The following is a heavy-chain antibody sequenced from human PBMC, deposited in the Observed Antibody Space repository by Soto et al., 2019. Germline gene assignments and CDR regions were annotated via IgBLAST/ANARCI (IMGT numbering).Heavy chain of an antibody. Sequence: QVQLVQSGAEVKKPGSSVKVSCKASGGTFSSYAISWVRQAPGQGLEWMGGIIPIFGTANYAQKFQGRVTNTADKLKGQGYMELDKLRSEDKARLYRGRDRDDFWGGYYSTSGSYYYYGMDVWGQGTTVTVSS. D-gene: IGHD3-3*01. V-gene: IGHV1-69*06. J-gene: IGHJ6*02. CDR3: GRDRDDFWGGYYSTSGSYYYYGMDV. CDR1: GGTFSSYA. CDR2: IIPIFGTA.